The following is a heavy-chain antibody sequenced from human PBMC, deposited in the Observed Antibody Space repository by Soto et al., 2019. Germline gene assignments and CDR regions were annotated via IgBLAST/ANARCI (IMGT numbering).Heavy chain of an antibody. J-gene: IGHJ4*02. V-gene: IGHV5-51*01. CDR3: ERHGYSSSWYPDQ. CDR2: AQPGHSDT. Sequence: PXESLKVSWQCSGYSFSSFWIGWVLQMPGKGLEWMGIAQPGHSDTRYSPAFQGHVTISVDESTNTAYLQWSSLRASDTAMYFCERHGYSSSWYPDQWGQGTLVTVSS. CDR1: GYSFSSFW. D-gene: IGHD6-13*01.